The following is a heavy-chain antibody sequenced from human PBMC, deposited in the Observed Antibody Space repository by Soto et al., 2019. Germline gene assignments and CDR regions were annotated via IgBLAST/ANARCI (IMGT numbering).Heavy chain of an antibody. CDR3: ASGSSWYILPDY. D-gene: IGHD6-13*01. Sequence: EVQLLESGGGLVQPGGSLRLSCAASGFTFSSYAMSRVRQAPGKGLEWVSAISGSGGSTYYADSVKGRFTISRDNSKNTLYLQMNSLRAEDTAVYYCASGSSWYILPDYWGQGTLVTVSS. CDR1: GFTFSSYA. CDR2: ISGSGGST. V-gene: IGHV3-23*01. J-gene: IGHJ4*02.